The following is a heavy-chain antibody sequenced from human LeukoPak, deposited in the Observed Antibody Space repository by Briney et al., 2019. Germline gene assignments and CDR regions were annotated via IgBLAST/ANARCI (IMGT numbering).Heavy chain of an antibody. CDR1: GGSISSSSYY. V-gene: IGHV4-39*01. Sequence: SETLSLTCTVSGGSISSSSYYWGWIRQPPGKGLEWIGSIYYSGSTYYNPSLKSRVTISVDTSKNQFSLKLSSVTAADTAVYYCARRATYYYDSSGYYFAYWGQGTLVTVS. D-gene: IGHD3-22*01. CDR3: ARRATYYYDSSGYYFAY. J-gene: IGHJ4*02. CDR2: IYYSGST.